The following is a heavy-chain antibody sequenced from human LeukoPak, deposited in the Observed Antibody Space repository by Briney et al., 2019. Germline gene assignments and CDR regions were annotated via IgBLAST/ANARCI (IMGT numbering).Heavy chain of an antibody. CDR1: GFTFSSYS. CDR3: ARARYGGNYYFDY. V-gene: IGHV3-21*01. Sequence: GGSLRLSCAASGFTFSSYSMNWVRQAPGKGLEWVSSISSSSSYIYYADSVKGRFTISRDNAKNSLYPQMNSLRAEDTAVYYCARARYGGNYYFDYWGQGTLVTVSS. D-gene: IGHD4-23*01. CDR2: ISSSSSYI. J-gene: IGHJ4*02.